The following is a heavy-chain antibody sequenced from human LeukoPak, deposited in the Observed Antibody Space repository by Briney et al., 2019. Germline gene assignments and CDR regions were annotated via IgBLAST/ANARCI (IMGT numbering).Heavy chain of an antibody. CDR1: GDSISSYY. CDR2: IYYSGST. D-gene: IGHD6-19*01. CDR3: ARHSSQWLVPYYYYYMDV. J-gene: IGHJ6*03. V-gene: IGHV4-39*01. Sequence: SETLSLTCTVSGDSISSYYWGWIRQPPGKGLEWIGSIYYSGSTYYNPSLKSRVTISVDTSKNQFSLKLSSVTAADTAVYYCARHSSQWLVPYYYYYMDVWGRGTTVTISS.